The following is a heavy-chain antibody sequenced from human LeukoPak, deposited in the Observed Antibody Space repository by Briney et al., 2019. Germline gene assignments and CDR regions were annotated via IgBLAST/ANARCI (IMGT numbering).Heavy chain of an antibody. J-gene: IGHJ3*02. CDR3: ARAKRITMIVVVIREAFDI. CDR1: GGSFSGYY. V-gene: IGHV4-34*01. Sequence: SETLSLTCAVYGGSFSGYYWSWIRQPPGKGLEWIGEINHSGSTNYNPSLKSRVTISVDTSKNQFSLKLSSATAADTAVYYCARAKRITMIVVVIREAFDIWGQGTMVTVSS. CDR2: INHSGST. D-gene: IGHD3-22*01.